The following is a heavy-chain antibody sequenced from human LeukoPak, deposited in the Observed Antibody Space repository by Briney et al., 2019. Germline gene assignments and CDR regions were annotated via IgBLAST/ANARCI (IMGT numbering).Heavy chain of an antibody. CDR2: IYYSGST. CDR3: VRSYDSGNYDY. D-gene: IGHD3-10*01. J-gene: IGHJ4*02. CDR1: GGSISSGNYF. Sequence: NPSQTLSLTCTVSGGSISSGNYFWNWIRQHPGKGLEWIGCIYYSGSTYYNPSLKSRVTISVDTSKSQFSLKLSSVTAADMAVYYCVRSYDSGNYDYWGQGTLVTVSS. V-gene: IGHV4-31*03.